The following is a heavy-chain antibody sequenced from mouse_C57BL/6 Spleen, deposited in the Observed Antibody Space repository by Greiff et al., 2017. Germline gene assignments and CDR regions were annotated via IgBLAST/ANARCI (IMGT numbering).Heavy chain of an antibody. V-gene: IGHV1-39*01. CDR3: ARATYNYGGAWFAY. CDR1: GYSFTDYN. D-gene: IGHD2-12*01. J-gene: IGHJ3*01. CDR2: ITPNYGTP. Sequence: EVQLQQSGPELVKPGASVKISCKASGYSFTDYNMNWVKQSNGTSLEWIGVITPNYGTPSYNQTFKGKATLTVDQSSSTAYMQLNSLTSEVSAVYYCARATYNYGGAWFAYWGQGTLVTVSA.